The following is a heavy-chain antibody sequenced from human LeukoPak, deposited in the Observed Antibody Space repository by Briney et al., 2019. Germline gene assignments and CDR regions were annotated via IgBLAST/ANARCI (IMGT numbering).Heavy chain of an antibody. CDR3: VKDNPLDY. V-gene: IGHV3-30*02. D-gene: IGHD1-14*01. J-gene: IGHJ4*02. Sequence: GGSLRLSCGASGFTFSNYGMLWVRQAPGKGLDWVAFIRYDGNNKLYADSVKGRFTISRDNSKNTLYLHINSLRAEDTAVYYCVKDNPLDYWGQGTLVTVSS. CDR2: IRYDGNNK. CDR1: GFTFSNYG.